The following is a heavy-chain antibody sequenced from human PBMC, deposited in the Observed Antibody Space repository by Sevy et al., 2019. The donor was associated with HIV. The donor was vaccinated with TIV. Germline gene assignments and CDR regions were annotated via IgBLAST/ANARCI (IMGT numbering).Heavy chain of an antibody. CDR2: IYYSGST. CDR3: ARDLGGGLYYGSGSYYGSWFDP. Sequence: SETLSLTCTVSGGSISSGGYYWSWIRQHPGKGLEWIGYIYYSGSTYYNPSLKSRVTISVDTSKNQFSLKLSSVTAADTALYYCARDLGGGLYYGSGSYYGSWFDPWGQGTLVTVSS. V-gene: IGHV4-31*03. CDR1: GGSISSGGYY. D-gene: IGHD3-10*01. J-gene: IGHJ5*02.